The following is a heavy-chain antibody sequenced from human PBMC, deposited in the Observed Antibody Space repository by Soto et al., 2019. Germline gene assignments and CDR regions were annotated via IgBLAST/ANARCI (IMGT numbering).Heavy chain of an antibody. D-gene: IGHD1-26*01. CDR1: GFTFSSYE. J-gene: IGHJ4*02. Sequence: EVQLVESGGGLVQPGGSLRLSCEASGFTFSSYEMNWVRQAPGKGLEWVSYITGSGNTIYYADSVKGRFTISRDNAKNSMYLQMNSLRAEDTAVYYCARGGSYFDYWCQCTLVTVSS. CDR3: ARGGSYFDY. V-gene: IGHV3-48*03. CDR2: ITGSGNTI.